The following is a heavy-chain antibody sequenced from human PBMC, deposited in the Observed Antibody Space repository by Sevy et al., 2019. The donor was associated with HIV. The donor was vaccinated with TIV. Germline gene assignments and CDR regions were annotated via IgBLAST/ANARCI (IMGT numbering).Heavy chain of an antibody. J-gene: IGHJ4*02. D-gene: IGHD6-13*01. V-gene: IGHV3-53*01. CDR2: IYSGGST. CDR1: GLTVDSNY. CDR3: ARGGLDSNWFRSIDY. Sequence: GGSLRLSCAVSGLTVDSNYMSWVRQAPGKGLEWVSIIYSGGSTYYADSVKGRFTISTDNSKNTLDLQMNSLRAEDTAVYYCARGGLDSNWFRSIDYWGQGTLVTVSS.